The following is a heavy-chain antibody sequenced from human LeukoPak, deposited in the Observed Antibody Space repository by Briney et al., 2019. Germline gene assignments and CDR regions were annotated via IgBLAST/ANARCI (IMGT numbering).Heavy chain of an antibody. Sequence: GGSLRLSCAASGFTFDDYAMHWVRQAPGKGLEWVSRINSDGSSTSYADSVKGRFTISRDNAKNTLYLQMNSLRAEDTAMYYCTRGDYGAYGYDAFDIWGQGTMVTVSS. D-gene: IGHD4-17*01. CDR3: TRGDYGAYGYDAFDI. CDR1: GFTFDDYA. V-gene: IGHV3-74*01. CDR2: INSDGSST. J-gene: IGHJ3*02.